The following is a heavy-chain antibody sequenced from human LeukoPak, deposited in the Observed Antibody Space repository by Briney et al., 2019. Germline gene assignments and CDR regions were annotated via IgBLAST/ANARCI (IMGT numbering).Heavy chain of an antibody. CDR3: ARGTLMITFQYYFDY. CDR1: GFTFSSYA. Sequence: GGSLRLSCAASGFTFSSYAMHWVRQAPGKGLEYVSAISSNGGSAYYASSVKGRFTISRDNSKNTLYLQMGSLRAEDMAVYYCARGTLMITFQYYFDYWGQGTLVTVSS. J-gene: IGHJ4*02. CDR2: ISSNGGSA. D-gene: IGHD3-16*01. V-gene: IGHV3-64*01.